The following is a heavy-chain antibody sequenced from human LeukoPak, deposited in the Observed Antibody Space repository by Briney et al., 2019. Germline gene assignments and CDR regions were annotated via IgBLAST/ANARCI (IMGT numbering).Heavy chain of an antibody. J-gene: IGHJ6*03. CDR1: GYTFTSYD. CDR2: MNPNSGNT. D-gene: IGHD6-6*01. Sequence: GASVKVSCKASGYTFTSYDINWVRQAAGQGLEWMGWMNPNSGNTGYAQKFQGRVTMTRNTSISTAYMELSSLRSEDTAVYYCARFVNRSYYYYYMDVWGKGTTVTVSS. V-gene: IGHV1-8*01. CDR3: ARFVNRSYYYYYMDV.